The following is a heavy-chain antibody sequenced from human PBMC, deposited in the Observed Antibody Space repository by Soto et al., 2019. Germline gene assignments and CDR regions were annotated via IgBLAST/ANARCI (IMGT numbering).Heavy chain of an antibody. CDR2: ILYDGSKK. V-gene: IGHV3-30*03. CDR3: VRDLALMADD. Sequence: PXGSLRLSCLASVFDLYTYFLYWVRQAPGKGLHWVAQILYDGSKKHYADSVRGRFTITRDNSKNTVYLQMDSLRVDDTAMYYCVRDLALMADDWGQGTLVTVSS. D-gene: IGHD3-16*01. CDR1: VFDLYTYF. J-gene: IGHJ4*02.